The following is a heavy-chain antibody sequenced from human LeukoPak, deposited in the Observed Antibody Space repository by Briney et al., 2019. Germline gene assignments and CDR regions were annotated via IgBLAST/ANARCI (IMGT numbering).Heavy chain of an antibody. CDR2: IRYDGSNK. CDR3: TRLLEDTVRGVTTSFDY. D-gene: IGHD3-10*01. J-gene: IGHJ4*02. Sequence: GGSLRLSCAASGFTFSSYGMHWVRQAPGKGLEWVAFIRYDGSNKYYADSVKGRFTISRDNSKNTLYLQMNSLRAEDTAVYYCTRLLEDTVRGVTTSFDYWGQGTLVTVSS. V-gene: IGHV3-30*02. CDR1: GFTFSSYG.